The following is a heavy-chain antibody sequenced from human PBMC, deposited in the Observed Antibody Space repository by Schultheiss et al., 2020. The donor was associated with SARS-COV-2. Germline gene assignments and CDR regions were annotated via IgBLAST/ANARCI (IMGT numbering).Heavy chain of an antibody. CDR1: GFTFSSYA. CDR3: ARGNRYSSGWYGFDY. V-gene: IGHV3-21*01. J-gene: IGHJ4*02. CDR2: ISSSSSYI. D-gene: IGHD6-19*01. Sequence: GGSLRLSCAASGFTFSSYAMHWVRQAPGKGLEWVSSISSSSSYIYYADSVKGRFTISRDDSKNTVYLQMNSLRAEDTAVYYCARGNRYSSGWYGFDYWGQGTLVTVSS.